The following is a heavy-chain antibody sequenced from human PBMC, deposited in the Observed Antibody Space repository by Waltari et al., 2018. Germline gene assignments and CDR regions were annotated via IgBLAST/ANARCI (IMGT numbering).Heavy chain of an antibody. Sequence: LRLSCAASGFTFSSYWMSWVRQAPGKGLEWVANIKQDGSEKYYVDSVKGRFTISRDNAKNSLYLQMNSLRAEDTAVYYCARGGYCSGGSCYSWVYFDYWGQGTLVTVSS. V-gene: IGHV3-7*01. D-gene: IGHD2-15*01. CDR2: IKQDGSEK. CDR1: GFTFSSYW. CDR3: ARGGYCSGGSCYSWVYFDY. J-gene: IGHJ4*02.